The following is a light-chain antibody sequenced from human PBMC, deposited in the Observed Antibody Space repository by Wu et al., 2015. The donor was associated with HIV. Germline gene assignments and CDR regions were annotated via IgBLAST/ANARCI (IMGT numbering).Light chain of an antibody. V-gene: IGKV3-11*01. CDR2: DAS. CDR3: QQYASSVIPYGNSPLT. J-gene: IGKJ4*01. CDR1: QSVSAY. Sequence: EIVLTQSPATLSLSPGERAILSCRASQSVSAYLAWYQQLPGQAPRLLIYDASKRATGVPDRFSGSGSGTDFTLTITRLEPEDFAVYYCQQYASSVIPYGNSPLTFGGGPRWRS.